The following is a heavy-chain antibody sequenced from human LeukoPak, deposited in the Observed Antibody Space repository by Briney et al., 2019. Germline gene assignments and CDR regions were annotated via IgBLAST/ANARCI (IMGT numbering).Heavy chain of an antibody. V-gene: IGHV5-51*01. CDR3: ARLVVPNFFYYYYMDV. D-gene: IGHD2-15*01. Sequence: GESLKISCKGSGYSFINYWIGWVRQMPGRGLEWMGIIYPGDSDTRYSPSFQGQVTFSADKSISTAYLQWSSLKASDTAMYYCARLVVPNFFYYYYMDVWGKGTTVTVSS. J-gene: IGHJ6*03. CDR2: IYPGDSDT. CDR1: GYSFINYW.